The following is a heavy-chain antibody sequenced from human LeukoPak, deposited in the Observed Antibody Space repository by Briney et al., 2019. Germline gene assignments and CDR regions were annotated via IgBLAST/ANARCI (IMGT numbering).Heavy chain of an antibody. V-gene: IGHV7-4-1*02. J-gene: IGHJ5*02. D-gene: IGHD3-22*01. Sequence: GASVKVSCKASGYTFTSYAMNWVRQAPGQGLEWMGWINTNTGSPTYAQGFTGRFVFSLDTSVSTAYLQISSLKAEDTAVYYCARDYYDSSGYISNWFDPWGQGTLVTVSS. CDR2: INTNTGSP. CDR1: GYTFTSYA. CDR3: ARDYYDSSGYISNWFDP.